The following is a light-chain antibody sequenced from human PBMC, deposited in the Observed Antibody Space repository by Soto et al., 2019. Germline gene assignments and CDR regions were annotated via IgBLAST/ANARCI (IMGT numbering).Light chain of an antibody. CDR2: AAS. V-gene: IGKV1-39*01. Sequence: DIQMTQSPSSLSASVGDRVTITCRASQSISSCLSWYQQKPGKAPKLLIYAASNLQSGVPSRFSGSESGTDFILTISSLQPEDFATYYCQQIYADPVTFGQGTKVEIK. J-gene: IGKJ1*01. CDR1: QSISSC. CDR3: QQIYADPVT.